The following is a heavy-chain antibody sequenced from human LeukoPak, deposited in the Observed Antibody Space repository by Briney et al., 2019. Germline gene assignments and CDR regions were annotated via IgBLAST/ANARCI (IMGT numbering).Heavy chain of an antibody. D-gene: IGHD3-16*01. J-gene: IGHJ4*02. Sequence: GGSLRLSCAAPGFTFSRYWMSWVRQAPGKGLEWVANIKEDGSEKYYVESVKGRFTISRDNAKNSLYLQMNSLRAEDTAVYYCARERYADYWGQGTLLTVSS. CDR3: ARERYADY. V-gene: IGHV3-7*01. CDR1: GFTFSRYW. CDR2: IKEDGSEK.